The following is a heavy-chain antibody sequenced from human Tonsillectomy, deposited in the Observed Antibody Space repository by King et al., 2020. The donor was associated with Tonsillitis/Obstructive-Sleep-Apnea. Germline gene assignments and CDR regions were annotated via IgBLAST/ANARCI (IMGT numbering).Heavy chain of an antibody. V-gene: IGHV3-30*10. CDR3: ARTPGHDFWTYFDY. D-gene: IGHD3-3*01. CDR2: ISFDGSDD. J-gene: IGHJ4*01. Sequence: VQLVESGGGVVQPGRSVRLSCASAGFTFSSHAIYWVRQSPGKGLEWVAVISFDGSDDFYTDSVKGRFTISRDNSRDTAFLNMNCVRSDDTALYFCARTPGHDFWTYFDYWGQGAAVIVSS. CDR1: GFTFSSHA.